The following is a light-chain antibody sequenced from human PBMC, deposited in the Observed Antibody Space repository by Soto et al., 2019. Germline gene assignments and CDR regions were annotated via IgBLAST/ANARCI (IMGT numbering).Light chain of an antibody. J-gene: IGLJ3*02. CDR3: SSYTSSSTWV. CDR1: SSDVGGYNY. Sequence: QSVLTQPASVSGSPGQSITISCTGTSSDVGGYNYVSWYQQHPGKAPKLMIYEVSNWPSGVSHRFSGSKSGNTASLTISGLQAEDEADYYCSSYTSSSTWVFGGGTKVTVL. V-gene: IGLV2-14*01. CDR2: EVS.